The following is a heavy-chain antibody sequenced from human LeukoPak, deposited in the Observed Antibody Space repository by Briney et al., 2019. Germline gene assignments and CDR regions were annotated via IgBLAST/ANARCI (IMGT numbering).Heavy chain of an antibody. D-gene: IGHD3-10*02. V-gene: IGHV3-11*04. Sequence: GGSLRLSCVASGFTFSDYYMSWMRQAPGKGLEWLSYISTRGSTIYYADSVKGRFTISRDNAKNSLYLQMNSLRAEDTAVYYCAELGITMIGGVWGKGTTVTISS. J-gene: IGHJ6*04. CDR1: GFTFSDYY. CDR2: ISTRGSTI. CDR3: AELGITMIGGV.